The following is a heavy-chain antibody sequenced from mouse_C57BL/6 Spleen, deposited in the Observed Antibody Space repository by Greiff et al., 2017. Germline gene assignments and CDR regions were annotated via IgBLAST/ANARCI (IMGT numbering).Heavy chain of an antibody. CDR2: IDPENGDT. CDR1: GFNIKDDY. D-gene: IGHD2-1*01. J-gene: IGHJ3*01. V-gene: IGHV14-4*01. CDR3: TTRGNYEFAY. Sequence: VQLQQSGAELVRPGASVKLSCTASGFNIKDDYMHWVKQRPEQGLEWIGWIDPENGDTEYASKFQGKATITADTSSNTAYLQLSSLTSEDTAVYYCTTRGNYEFAYWGQGTLDTVSA.